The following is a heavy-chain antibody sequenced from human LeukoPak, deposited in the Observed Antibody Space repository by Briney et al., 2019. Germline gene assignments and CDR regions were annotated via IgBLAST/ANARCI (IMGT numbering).Heavy chain of an antibody. V-gene: IGHV4-61*05. CDR3: ARQGIVGATRRFDY. J-gene: IGHJ4*02. Sequence: SETLSLTCTVSGGSISSSSYYWSWIRQPPGKGLEWIGYIYYSGSTNYNPSLKSRVTISVDTSKNQFSLKLSSVTAADTAVYYCARQGIVGATRRFDYWGQGTLVTVSS. CDR1: GGSISSSSYY. D-gene: IGHD1-26*01. CDR2: IYYSGST.